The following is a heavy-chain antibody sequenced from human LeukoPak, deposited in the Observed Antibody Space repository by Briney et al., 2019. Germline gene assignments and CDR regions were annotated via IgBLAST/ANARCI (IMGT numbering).Heavy chain of an antibody. CDR3: ASPRALYCSSTSCQTANGDFDI. D-gene: IGHD2-2*01. CDR1: GGTFSSYT. Sequence: SVKVSCKASGGTFSSYTISLVRQAPGQGLEWMGRIIPILGIANYAQKFQGRVTITADKSTSTAYMELSSLRSEDTAVYYCASPRALYCSSTSCQTANGDFDIWGQGTMVTVSS. CDR2: IIPILGIA. V-gene: IGHV1-69*02. J-gene: IGHJ3*02.